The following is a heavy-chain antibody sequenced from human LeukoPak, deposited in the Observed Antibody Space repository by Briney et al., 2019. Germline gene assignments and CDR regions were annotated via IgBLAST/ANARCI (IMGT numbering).Heavy chain of an antibody. V-gene: IGHV3-7*01. CDR2: INQDGSEK. Sequence: GGSLRLSCAASGFTFSRYWMTWVRQSPEKGLEWVANINQDGSEKYYGDSVTGRFTISRDNAENSLFLQMNSLRADDTGVYYCARAREAPANVFPDHWGQGVVVTVSS. D-gene: IGHD2-15*01. J-gene: IGHJ4*02. CDR3: ARAREAPANVFPDH. CDR1: GFTFSRYW.